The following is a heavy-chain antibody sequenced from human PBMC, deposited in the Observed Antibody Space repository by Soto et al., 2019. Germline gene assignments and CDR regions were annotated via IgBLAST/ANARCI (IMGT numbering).Heavy chain of an antibody. CDR2: ISSSGSTI. CDR1: GFTFSSYE. J-gene: IGHJ5*02. V-gene: IGHV3-48*03. Sequence: GGSLRLSCAASGFTFSSYEMNWVRQAPGKGLEWVSYISSSGSTIYYAASVKGRFTISRDNAKNSLYLQMNSLRAEDTAVYYCARGGRSIEGWLDRFDPWGQGTLVTVSS. CDR3: ARGGRSIEGWLDRFDP. D-gene: IGHD1-26*01.